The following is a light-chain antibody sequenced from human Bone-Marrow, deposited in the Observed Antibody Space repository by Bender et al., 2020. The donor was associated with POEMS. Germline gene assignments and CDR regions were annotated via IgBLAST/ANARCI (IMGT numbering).Light chain of an antibody. CDR1: SSDVGGYNS. J-gene: IGLJ1*01. Sequence: QSALTQPRSVSGSPGQSVTISCTGTSSDVGGYNSVSWYQQHPGKAPKLMIYDHSTRPTGVYARFCGSESENAVSVTISGLQCGGDAEYLRCSYGGNYVYVCGTGTVVPVL. V-gene: IGLV2-11*01. CDR3: CSYGGNYVYV. CDR2: DHS.